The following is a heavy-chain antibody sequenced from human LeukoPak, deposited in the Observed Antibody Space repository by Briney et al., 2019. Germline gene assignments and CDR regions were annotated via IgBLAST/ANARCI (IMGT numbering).Heavy chain of an antibody. CDR2: ISWNSGSI. J-gene: IGHJ6*03. D-gene: IGHD6-19*01. CDR1: GFTFDDYA. CDR3: AKGGSGRYEYYYYMDV. V-gene: IGHV3-9*01. Sequence: PGGSLRLSCAASGFTFDDYAMHWLRQAPGKGLEWVSGISWNSGSIDYADSVKGRFTISRDNAKNSLYLQMNSLRAEDTALYYCAKGGSGRYEYYYYMDVWGKGTTVTISS.